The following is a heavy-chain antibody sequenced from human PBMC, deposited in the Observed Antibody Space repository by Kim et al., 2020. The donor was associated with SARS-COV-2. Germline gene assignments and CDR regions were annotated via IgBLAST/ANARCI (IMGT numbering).Heavy chain of an antibody. Sequence: GGSLRLSCSASGFRFGNYGMHWVRQAPGKGLEWVAHISYDGTKKDYGDSVKGRFSISRDNMLFLQMNSLRTEDTAIYYCVKDGEALRFEGRYFDFWGQGSLVTVSS. CDR2: ISYDGTKK. CDR3: VKDGEALRFEGRYFDF. J-gene: IGHJ4*02. D-gene: IGHD3-3*01. V-gene: IGHV3-30*18. CDR1: GFRFGNYG.